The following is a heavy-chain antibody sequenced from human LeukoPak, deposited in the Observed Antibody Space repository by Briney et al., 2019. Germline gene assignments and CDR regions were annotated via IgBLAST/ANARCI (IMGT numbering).Heavy chain of an antibody. CDR3: ARDPLAPYYDYVWGSYQDY. V-gene: IGHV3-48*01. J-gene: IGHJ4*02. D-gene: IGHD3-16*02. CDR1: GFTFSSYS. CDR2: ISSSSSTI. Sequence: GGSLRLSCAASGFTFSSYSMNWVRQAPGKGLEWVSYISSSSSTIYYADSVKGRFTISRDNAKNSLYLQMNSLRAEDTAVYYCARDPLAPYYDYVWGSYQDYWGQGTLVTVSS.